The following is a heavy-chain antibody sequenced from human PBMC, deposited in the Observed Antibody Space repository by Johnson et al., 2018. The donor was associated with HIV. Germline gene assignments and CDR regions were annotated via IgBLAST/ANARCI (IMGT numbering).Heavy chain of an antibody. Sequence: MLLVESGGGLVQPGGSLRLSCAASGFTVSSDYMTWVRQAPGKGLEWVSIIYSGGSTYYTRSVKGRFTISRDNSKNMLFLQINSLRVEDTAVYYCARVRVGAFDIWGQGTMVTV. CDR1: GFTVSSDY. V-gene: IGHV3-66*02. D-gene: IGHD1-26*01. CDR2: IYSGGST. J-gene: IGHJ3*02. CDR3: ARVRVGAFDI.